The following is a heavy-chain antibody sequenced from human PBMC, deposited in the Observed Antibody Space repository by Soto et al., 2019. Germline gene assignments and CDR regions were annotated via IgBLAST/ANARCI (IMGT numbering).Heavy chain of an antibody. CDR2: ISGSGGST. D-gene: IGHD6-13*01. V-gene: IGHV3-23*01. CDR1: GFALTDYA. J-gene: IGHJ4*02. CDR3: AKEIASAWYPLDY. Sequence: VQLLESGGGLVQPGGSLRLSCAVSGFALTDYAMTWVRQAPGKGLEWVSAISGSGGSTFYADSVKGRFTVFTDSSKNTLFLQMNSLRADDTAIYYCAKEIASAWYPLDYWGQGTLVTVSS.